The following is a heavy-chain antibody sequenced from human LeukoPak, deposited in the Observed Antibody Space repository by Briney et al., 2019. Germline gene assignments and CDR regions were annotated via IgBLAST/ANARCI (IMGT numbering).Heavy chain of an antibody. CDR2: ISAYNGNT. J-gene: IGHJ4*02. CDR3: ARISTVTPGVGVY. D-gene: IGHD4-17*01. V-gene: IGHV1-18*04. Sequence: ASVKVSCKASGYTFTGYYMHWVRQAPGQGLEWMGWISAYNGNTNYAQKLQGRVTMTTDTSTSTAYMELRSLRSDDTAVYYCARISTVTPGVGVYWGQGTLVTVSS. CDR1: GYTFTGYY.